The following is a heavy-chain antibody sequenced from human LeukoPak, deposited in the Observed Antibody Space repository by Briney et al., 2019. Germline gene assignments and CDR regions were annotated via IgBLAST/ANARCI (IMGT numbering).Heavy chain of an antibody. Sequence: GGSLRLSCTASGFTFGDYAMSWIRQAPGKGLEWVGFIRSKAYGETADYAASVKGRFTISRDDSKAIAYLQMNSLKTEDTAVYYCTTGNWGPHWGQGTLVTVSS. CDR1: GFTFGDYA. J-gene: IGHJ4*02. CDR3: TTGNWGPH. CDR2: IRSKAYGETA. V-gene: IGHV3-49*03. D-gene: IGHD7-27*01.